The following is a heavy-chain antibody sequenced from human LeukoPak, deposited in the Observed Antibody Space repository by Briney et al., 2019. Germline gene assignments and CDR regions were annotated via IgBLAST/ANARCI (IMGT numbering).Heavy chain of an antibody. V-gene: IGHV3-30*18. CDR1: GFTFSSHG. Sequence: PGGSLRLSCAASGFTFSSHGMHWVRQAPGKGLEWVAVISYDGSNKYYADSVKGRFTISRDNSKNTLYLQMNSLRAEDPAVYYCAKDAVRITIFGVVDYWGQGTLVTVSP. J-gene: IGHJ4*02. CDR2: ISYDGSNK. D-gene: IGHD3-3*01. CDR3: AKDAVRITIFGVVDY.